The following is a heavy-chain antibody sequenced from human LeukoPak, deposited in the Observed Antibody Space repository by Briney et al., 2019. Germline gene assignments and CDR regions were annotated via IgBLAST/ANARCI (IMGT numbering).Heavy chain of an antibody. CDR1: GYSFTSYW. V-gene: IGHV5-51*01. J-gene: IGHJ4*02. CDR2: IYPGDSDT. CDR3: AIHCSSTSCYADFDY. D-gene: IGHD2-2*01. Sequence: GESLKISCKGSGYSFTSYWIGWVRRMPGKGLEWMGIIYPGDSDTRYSPSFQGQVTISADKSISTAYLQWSSLRASDTAMYYCAIHCSSTSCYADFDYWGQGTLVTVSS.